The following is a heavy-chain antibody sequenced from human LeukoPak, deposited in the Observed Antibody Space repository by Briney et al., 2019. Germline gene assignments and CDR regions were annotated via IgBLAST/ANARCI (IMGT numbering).Heavy chain of an antibody. V-gene: IGHV1-69*05. CDR1: GGTFSSYA. D-gene: IGHD3-22*01. CDR3: ARAVDSSGYYYVPFDY. J-gene: IGHJ4*02. Sequence: SVKVSCKASGGTFSSYAISWVRQAPGQGLEWMGGIIPIFGTANYAQKFQGRVTSTTDESTSTAYMELSSLRSEDPAVYYCARAVDSSGYYYVPFDYWGQGTQVTVSS. CDR2: IIPIFGTA.